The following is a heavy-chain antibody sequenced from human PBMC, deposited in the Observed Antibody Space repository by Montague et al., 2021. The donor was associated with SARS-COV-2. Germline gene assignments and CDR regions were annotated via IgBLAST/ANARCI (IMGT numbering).Heavy chain of an antibody. D-gene: IGHD3-10*01. CDR2: IYTSGST. V-gene: IGHV4-61*02. CDR1: GGSISSGSYY. CDR3: ARVGVGTMVRGVIPAYYSDSMDG. J-gene: IGHJ6*02. Sequence: TLSLTCTVSGGSISSGSYYWSWIRQPAGKGLEWIGRIYTSGSTNYNPSLKSRVTISVDTSKNQFSLRLSSVTAADTAVYYCARVGVGTMVRGVIPAYYSDSMDGRGQGTTVTVSS.